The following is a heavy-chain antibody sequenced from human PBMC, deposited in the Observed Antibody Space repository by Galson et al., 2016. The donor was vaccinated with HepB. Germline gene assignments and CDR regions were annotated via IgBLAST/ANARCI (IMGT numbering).Heavy chain of an antibody. D-gene: IGHD3-16*01. Sequence: SLRLSCAASGFTFSTYEMTWVRQAPGKGLEWLSYINSRGMTIYYADSVKGRFSISRDNANSSLFLQMNSLRAEDTAFYYCARLSYIWGTSGPFDGFDFWGLGTKVTVSS. J-gene: IGHJ3*01. CDR1: GFTFSTYE. CDR2: INSRGMTI. CDR3: ARLSYIWGTSGPFDGFDF. V-gene: IGHV3-48*03.